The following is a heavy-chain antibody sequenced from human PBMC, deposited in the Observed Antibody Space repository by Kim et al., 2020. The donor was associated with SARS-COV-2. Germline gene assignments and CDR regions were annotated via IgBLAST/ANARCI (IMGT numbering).Heavy chain of an antibody. D-gene: IGHD3-3*01. CDR3: ASDRSAAFDI. CDR2: IKNDGSTT. V-gene: IGHV3-74*01. Sequence: GGSLRLSCAASGFTISSLWMHWVRQAPGKGLVWVSRIKNDGSTTNYADSVKGRFTVSRDNAKNTLYLQMNSLRAEDAAVYYCASDRSAAFDIWGQGTMVTVYS. CDR1: GFTISSLW. J-gene: IGHJ3*02.